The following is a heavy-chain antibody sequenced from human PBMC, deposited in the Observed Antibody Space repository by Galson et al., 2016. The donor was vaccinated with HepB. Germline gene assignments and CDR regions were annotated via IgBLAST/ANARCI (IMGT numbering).Heavy chain of an antibody. V-gene: IGHV3-23*01. CDR1: GFSFSNSG. D-gene: IGHD3-16*01. J-gene: IGHJ4*02. CDR2: ITRGGDAT. Sequence: SLRLSCAASGFSFSNSGMSWVRQAPGRGLEWASGITRGGDATHYADFVKGRFTISRDNSKNTLYLYMNNLTAGDTAIYYCGKHGGFDYWGQGALVTVSS. CDR3: GKHGGFDY.